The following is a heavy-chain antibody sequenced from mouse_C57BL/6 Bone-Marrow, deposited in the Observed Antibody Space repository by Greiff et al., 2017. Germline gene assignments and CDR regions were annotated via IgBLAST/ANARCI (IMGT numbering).Heavy chain of an antibody. D-gene: IGHD4-1*01. CDR2: LYPGDGDT. J-gene: IGHJ2*01. V-gene: IGHV1-80*01. CDR3: ARDWDYFDY. Sequence: VQLQQSGAELVKPGASVKISCKVSGYAFSTYWMNWVKQRPGKGLEWFGQLYPGDGDTNYNGKFTGKATLTADKSSSTDYMQLISLTSEDSGVYFCARDWDYFDYWGKGTTLTVSS. CDR1: GYAFSTYW.